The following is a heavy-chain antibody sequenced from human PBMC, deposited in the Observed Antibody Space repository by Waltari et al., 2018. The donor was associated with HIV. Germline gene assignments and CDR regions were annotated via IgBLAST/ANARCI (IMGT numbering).Heavy chain of an antibody. J-gene: IGHJ4*02. D-gene: IGHD3-22*01. CDR2: IKSGAEGGTT. Sequence: EVQLVESGGGLVKPGGSLRLSCAASGITFSNAWMSWVGPAPGKGLEWVGRIKSGAEGGTTDYAAAVKGRFTISRDDSKHTLYLQMDSLKTEDTAVYYCTTLWYSYDSTDYWGQGTLVTVSS. V-gene: IGHV3-15*01. CDR1: GITFSNAW. CDR3: TTLWYSYDSTDY.